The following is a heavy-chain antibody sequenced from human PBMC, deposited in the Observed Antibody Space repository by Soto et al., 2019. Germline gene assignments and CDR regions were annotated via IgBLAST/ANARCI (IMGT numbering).Heavy chain of an antibody. Sequence: SETLSLTCTVSGGSISSSSYYWGWIRQPPGKGLEWIGSIYYSGSTYYNPSLKSRVTISVDTSKNQFSLKLSSVTAADTAVYYCASFIAVVTANSGYFDYWGQGTLVTVSS. D-gene: IGHD2-21*02. CDR2: IYYSGST. CDR3: ASFIAVVTANSGYFDY. J-gene: IGHJ4*02. V-gene: IGHV4-39*01. CDR1: GGSISSSSYY.